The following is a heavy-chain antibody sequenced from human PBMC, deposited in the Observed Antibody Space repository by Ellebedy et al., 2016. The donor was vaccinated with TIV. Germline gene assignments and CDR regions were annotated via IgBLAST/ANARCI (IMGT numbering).Heavy chain of an antibody. CDR1: GGSIKRDPYY. J-gene: IGHJ3*02. CDR3: ARILPVSYSTAFDI. CDR2: IYSSGLN. D-gene: IGHD6-13*01. V-gene: IGHV4-39*07. Sequence: MPSETLSLTCTVSGGSIKRDPYYWGWFRPPQGKGLEWVGSIYSSGLNFSSPSLKSRVTISVDTSTNQFSLSLSSVTAADKALYFCARILPVSYSTAFDIWGPGTMVTISS.